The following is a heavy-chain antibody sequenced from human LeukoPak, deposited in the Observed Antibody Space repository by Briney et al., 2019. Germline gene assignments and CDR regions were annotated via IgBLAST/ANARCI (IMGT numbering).Heavy chain of an antibody. D-gene: IGHD1-26*01. CDR3: SRLSHVAGAPKVSWFDP. CDR1: AYSISDGWV. V-gene: IGHV4-38-2*02. J-gene: IGHJ5*02. Sequence: SGTLSLTCTGSAYSISDGWVWGMIRQPPGKGLEWIGSIYRSGTTYYNPSPKSRVTMSVDTSNNQFSLKLTSVTAADTAMYYCSRLSHVAGAPKVSWFDPWGQGTLVTVSS. CDR2: IYRSGTT.